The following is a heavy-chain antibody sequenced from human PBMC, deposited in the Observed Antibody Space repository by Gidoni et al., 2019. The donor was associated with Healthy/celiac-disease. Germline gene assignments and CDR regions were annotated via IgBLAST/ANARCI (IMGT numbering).Heavy chain of an antibody. CDR3: ASGCTNGVCYPNGRYYYYHMDV. Sequence: EVQLVQSGAEVKKPGESLRISCKGSGYSFTSYWISWVRQMPGKGLEWMGRIDPSDSYTNYSPSFQGHVTISADKSISTAYLQWSSLKASDTAMYYCASGCTNGVCYPNGRYYYYHMDVWGKGTTVTVSS. V-gene: IGHV5-10-1*03. CDR1: GYSFTSYW. D-gene: IGHD2-8*01. CDR2: IDPSDSYT. J-gene: IGHJ6*03.